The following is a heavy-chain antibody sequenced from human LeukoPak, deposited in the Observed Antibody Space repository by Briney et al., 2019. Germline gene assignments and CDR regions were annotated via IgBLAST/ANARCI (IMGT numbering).Heavy chain of an antibody. CDR1: GLTFSSYA. V-gene: IGHV3-30*04. D-gene: IGHD5-18*01. CDR3: ARDPIVGYSYGSYYFDH. J-gene: IGHJ4*02. Sequence: GGSLRLSCAASGLTFSSYAMHWVRQAPGKGLEWVAVISYDGSNKYYADSVKGRFTISRDNSKNTLYLQMNSLRAEDTAVYYCARDPIVGYSYGSYYFDHWGQGTLVTVSS. CDR2: ISYDGSNK.